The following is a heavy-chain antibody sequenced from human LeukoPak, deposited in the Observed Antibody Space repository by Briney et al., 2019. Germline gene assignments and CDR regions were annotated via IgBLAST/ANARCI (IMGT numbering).Heavy chain of an antibody. D-gene: IGHD6-19*01. Sequence: GGSLRLSCAASGFTFSSYAISWVRQAPGKGLEWVSAVSGRGDSTYYADSVKGRFTISRDNSKNTLYLQMNSLRAEDTAVYYCAKGGVVGTGYFDYWGQGTLVTVSS. CDR1: GFTFSSYA. V-gene: IGHV3-23*01. CDR2: VSGRGDST. CDR3: AKGGVVGTGYFDY. J-gene: IGHJ4*02.